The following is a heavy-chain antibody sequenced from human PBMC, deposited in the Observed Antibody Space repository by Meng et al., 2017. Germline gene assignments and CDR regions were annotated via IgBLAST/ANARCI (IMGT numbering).Heavy chain of an antibody. D-gene: IGHD7-27*01. J-gene: IGHJ4*02. CDR3: ASNDGTGDRTGGDY. CDR1: GGTFSSYA. Sequence: QVQLGTSGAGGKKPGSSVKVSCKASGGTFSSYAISWVRQAPGQGLEWMGGIIPIFGTANYAQKFQGRVTITADESTSTAYMELSSLRSEDTAVYYCASNDGTGDRTGGDYWGQGTLVTVSS. CDR2: IIPIFGTA. V-gene: IGHV1-69*01.